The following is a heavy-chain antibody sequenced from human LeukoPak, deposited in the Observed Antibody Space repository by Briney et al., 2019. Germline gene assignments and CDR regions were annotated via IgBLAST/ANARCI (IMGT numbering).Heavy chain of an antibody. CDR2: IKADGSGT. J-gene: IGHJ6*02. V-gene: IGHV3-43*02. Sequence: GGALGLSCAASGFTIGPYAMYWVRQGPGRGLEWVSVIKADGSGTFYADSVRGRFTTSRDNSKNSLYLQMNSLTSEDTALYYCATWAFYHNLDVWGQGTTVIVSS. D-gene: IGHD2/OR15-2a*01. CDR1: GFTIGPYA. CDR3: ATWAFYHNLDV.